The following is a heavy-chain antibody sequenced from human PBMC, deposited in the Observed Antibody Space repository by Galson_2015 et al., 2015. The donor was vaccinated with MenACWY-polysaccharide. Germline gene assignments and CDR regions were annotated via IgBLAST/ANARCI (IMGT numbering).Heavy chain of an antibody. V-gene: IGHV3-7*01. Sequence: SLRLSCAASGFTFSNYWMGWLRQAPGKGLEWVAIIKGDGSVKLYEDSVRGRFTISRDSAKNSLYLQMDSLRAEDTAIYYCARDPAFGAVDLWGQGTMVIVSS. CDR3: ARDPAFGAVDL. CDR2: IKGDGSVK. D-gene: IGHD3-16*01. CDR1: GFTFSNYW. J-gene: IGHJ3*01.